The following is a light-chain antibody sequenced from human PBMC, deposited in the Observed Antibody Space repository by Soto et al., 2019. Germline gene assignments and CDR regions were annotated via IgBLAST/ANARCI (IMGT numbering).Light chain of an antibody. CDR1: QSISHW. Sequence: DRPITQSPASVSASVGDSVTITCRASQSISHWLAWYQQKPGKAPKFLIYDASSLESGVPSRFSGSGSGTEFTLTISSLQPDDFATYYCQQYDSVLGTFGPGSKVDVK. CDR3: QQYDSVLGT. CDR2: DAS. J-gene: IGKJ1*01. V-gene: IGKV1-5*01.